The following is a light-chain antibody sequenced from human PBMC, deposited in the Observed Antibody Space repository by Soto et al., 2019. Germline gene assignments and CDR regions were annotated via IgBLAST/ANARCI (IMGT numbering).Light chain of an antibody. CDR2: GAS. CDR3: QQYNNWPYT. Sequence: ELVMTQSPATLSVSPGERATLSCRASRSVSSNLAWYQQKPGQAPRLLIYGASTRATGIPARFSGSGSGTEFTLTISSLQSEDFAVYYCQQYNNWPYTFGHGTKLEIK. CDR1: RSVSSN. J-gene: IGKJ2*01. V-gene: IGKV3-15*01.